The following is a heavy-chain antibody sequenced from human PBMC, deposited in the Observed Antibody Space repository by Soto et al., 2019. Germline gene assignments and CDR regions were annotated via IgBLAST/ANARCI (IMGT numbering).Heavy chain of an antibody. J-gene: IGHJ3*02. Sequence: QMHLVASGGGVVQPGGSLRLSCAASGFTFGASTMHWVRQAPGKGLEWVTDISYDGNRERYTDPVKGRFAVSRDNPKSTVYLQMNSLRPEDTAVYYCARDGYSGRSDGFDIWGQGTMVTVSS. CDR1: GFTFGAST. D-gene: IGHD1-26*01. CDR3: ARDGYSGRSDGFDI. V-gene: IGHV3-30*09. CDR2: ISYDGNRE.